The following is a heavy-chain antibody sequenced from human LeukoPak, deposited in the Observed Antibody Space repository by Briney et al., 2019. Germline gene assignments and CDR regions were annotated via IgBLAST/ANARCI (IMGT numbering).Heavy chain of an antibody. CDR3: AKDAQDIVVVPAAYAFDI. CDR2: IRYDGSNK. J-gene: IGHJ3*02. V-gene: IGHV3-30*02. D-gene: IGHD2-2*01. Sequence: GGSLRLSCAASGFTFSSYGMHWVRQAPGKGLEWVAFIRYDGSNKYYADSVKGRFTISRDNSKNTLYLQMNSLRAEDTAVYYCAKDAQDIVVVPAAYAFDIWGQGTMVTVSS. CDR1: GFTFSSYG.